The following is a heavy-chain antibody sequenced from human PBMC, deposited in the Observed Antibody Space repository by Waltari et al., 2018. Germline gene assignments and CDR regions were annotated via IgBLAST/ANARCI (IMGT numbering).Heavy chain of an antibody. V-gene: IGHV1-18*01. J-gene: IGHJ2*01. Sequence: QVQLVQSGAEVKNPGASVKVSCKASGYNFTSYGISWVRQAPGQRLEWMGWISAYNGNTNYAQKLQGRVTMTTDTSTSTAYMELRSLRSDDTAVYYCARDRSYDSSGYYLNWYFDLWGRGTLVTVSS. CDR1: GYNFTSYG. D-gene: IGHD3-22*01. CDR3: ARDRSYDSSGYYLNWYFDL. CDR2: ISAYNGNT.